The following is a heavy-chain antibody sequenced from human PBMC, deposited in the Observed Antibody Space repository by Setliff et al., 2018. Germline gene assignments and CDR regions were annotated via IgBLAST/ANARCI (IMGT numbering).Heavy chain of an antibody. J-gene: IGHJ6*03. D-gene: IGHD3-3*01. CDR2: IPHSGKA. Sequence: SETLSLTCAVSGFSISSGYYWGWIRQPPGKGLEWIVNIPHSGKAYYNPSLKSRVTMSVDTSRDQFSLKLISMIAADTAVYYCARMTGFLYTDVWGKGTTVTVSS. V-gene: IGHV4-38-2*01. CDR3: ARMTGFLYTDV. CDR1: GFSISSGYY.